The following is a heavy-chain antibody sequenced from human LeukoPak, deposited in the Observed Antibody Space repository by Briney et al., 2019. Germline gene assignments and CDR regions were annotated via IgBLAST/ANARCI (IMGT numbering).Heavy chain of an antibody. CDR1: GFTFSSYG. Sequence: GGSLRLSCAASGFTFSSYGMRWVRQAPGKGLEWLSGIVDSGATTYYADAVRGRFTISRDSSKNTLYLQMHSLRAEDTAVYYCAKSGSSSAGDYFDCWGQGTLVTVSS. J-gene: IGHJ4*02. V-gene: IGHV3-23*01. D-gene: IGHD6-6*01. CDR3: AKSGSSSAGDYFDC. CDR2: IVDSGATT.